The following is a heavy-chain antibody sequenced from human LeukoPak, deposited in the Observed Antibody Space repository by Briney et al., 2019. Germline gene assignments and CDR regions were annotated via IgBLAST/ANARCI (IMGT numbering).Heavy chain of an antibody. V-gene: IGHV1-46*01. CDR3: AREGGYDILTGYQDY. D-gene: IGHD3-9*01. J-gene: IGHJ4*02. Sequence: ASVKVSCKASGYTFTSYYMHWVRQAPGQGLEWMGIINPSGGSTSYAQKFQGRVTMTRDTSTSTAYMELTRLRSDDTAVYYCAREGGYDILTGYQDYWGQGTLVTVSS. CDR2: INPSGGST. CDR1: GYTFTSYY.